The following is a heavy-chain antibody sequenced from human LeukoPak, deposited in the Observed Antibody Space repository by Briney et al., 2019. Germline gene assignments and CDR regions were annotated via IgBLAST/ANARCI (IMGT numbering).Heavy chain of an antibody. CDR1: GGTFSSYA. Sequence: ASVKVSCKASGGTFSSYAISWVRQAPGQGLEWRGRIIPILGIANYAQKFQGRVTITADKATSTAYMELSSLRSEDTAVYYCAKRFYYYDSSGLDYWGQGTLVTVSS. J-gene: IGHJ4*02. D-gene: IGHD3-22*01. V-gene: IGHV1-69*04. CDR2: IIPILGIA. CDR3: AKRFYYYDSSGLDY.